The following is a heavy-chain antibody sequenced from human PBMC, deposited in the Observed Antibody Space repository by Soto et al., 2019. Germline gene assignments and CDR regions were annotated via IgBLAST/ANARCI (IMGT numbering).Heavy chain of an antibody. V-gene: IGHV4-61*01. CDR1: GGSVSSYSYY. CDR3: ARDRAAGRHFDY. CDR2: IYYSGST. D-gene: IGHD1-26*01. Sequence: SETLSLTCTVSGGSVSSYSYYWSWIRQPPGKGLEWIGYIYYSGSTNYNPSLKSRVTISIDTSRNQFSLKLTSVTAADTAVYYCARDRAAGRHFDYWGQGTLVTVS. J-gene: IGHJ4*02.